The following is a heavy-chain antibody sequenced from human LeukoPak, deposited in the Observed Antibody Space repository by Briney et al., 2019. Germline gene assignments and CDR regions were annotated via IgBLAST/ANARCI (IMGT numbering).Heavy chain of an antibody. Sequence: SETLSLTCAVSGESFSGYYWTWIRQSPGKGLEWIGSIYYSGSTNYNPSLKSRVTISVDTSKNQFSLNLRSVTAADAAVYYCARRSTVTSGVYFDYWGRGTLVTVSS. V-gene: IGHV4-59*01. CDR3: ARRSTVTSGVYFDY. CDR2: IYYSGST. J-gene: IGHJ4*02. CDR1: GESFSGYY. D-gene: IGHD4-17*01.